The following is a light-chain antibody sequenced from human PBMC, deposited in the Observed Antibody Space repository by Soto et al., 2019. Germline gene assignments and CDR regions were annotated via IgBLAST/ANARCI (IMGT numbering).Light chain of an antibody. CDR3: SSYTSYTTLWV. Sequence: QSALTQPASVSGSPGQSITISCTGTANDIGNYNYVSWYQQHPGKAPKLMIYGVSNRPSGVSNRFSGSKSGNAASLSISGLQDEDEADYYCSSYTSYTTLWVFGGGTKLTVL. J-gene: IGLJ3*02. CDR1: ANDIGNYNY. V-gene: IGLV2-14*01. CDR2: GVS.